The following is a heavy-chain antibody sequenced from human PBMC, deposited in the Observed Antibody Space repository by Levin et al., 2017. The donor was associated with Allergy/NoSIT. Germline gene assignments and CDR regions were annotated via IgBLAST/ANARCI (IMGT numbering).Heavy chain of an antibody. CDR2: INHSGST. CDR1: GGSLGGYY. J-gene: IGHJ3*02. D-gene: IGHD3/OR15-3a*01. V-gene: IGHV4-34*01. CDR3: ATFDPGLDMGAFDI. Sequence: KASETLSLTCAVSGGSLGGYYWSWIRQPPGKGLEWIGEINHSGSTNYNPSLKSRVTISIDTSRSQFSLKLSSVTAADTAVYYGATFDPGLDMGAFDIWAQGTMVTVSA.